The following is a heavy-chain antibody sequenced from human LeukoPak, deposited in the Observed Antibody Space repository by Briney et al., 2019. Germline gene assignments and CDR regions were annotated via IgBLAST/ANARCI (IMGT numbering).Heavy chain of an antibody. V-gene: IGHV3-15*01. CDR3: ARGRRGYSYDFTGEAFDI. J-gene: IGHJ3*02. Sequence: PGGSLRLSCAASGFTFSNAWMSWVRQAPGKGLEWVGRIKSKTDGGTTDYAAPVKGRFTISRDNSKNTLYLQMNSLRAEDTAVYYCARGRRGYSYDFTGEAFDIWGQGTMVTVSS. CDR1: GFTFSNAW. CDR2: IKSKTDGGTT. D-gene: IGHD5-18*01.